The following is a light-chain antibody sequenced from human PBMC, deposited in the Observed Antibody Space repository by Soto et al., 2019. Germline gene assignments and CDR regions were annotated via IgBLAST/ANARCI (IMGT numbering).Light chain of an antibody. Sequence: QSVLTQPASVSGSPGQSVTISCTGTSSDVGGYNYVSWYQHHPGKAPKLMLYGVSDRPSGISNRFSGSKSGNTASLTISGLQAEDEADYYCGSYTSSSTLIFGGGTQLTVL. CDR1: SSDVGGYNY. CDR3: GSYTSSSTLI. V-gene: IGLV2-14*01. J-gene: IGLJ2*01. CDR2: GVS.